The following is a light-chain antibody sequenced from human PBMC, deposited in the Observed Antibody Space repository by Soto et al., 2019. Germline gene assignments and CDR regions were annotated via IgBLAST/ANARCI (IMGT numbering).Light chain of an antibody. CDR3: SSYTSTNTLI. Sequence: QSVLTQPASVSGSPGQSITISCTVTSSDIGGYNYVSWFQQYPGKAPKVMIYEVTNRPSGVSNRFSGSKSGNTASLTISGLQAEDEADYYCSSYTSTNTLIFGGGTKVTVL. J-gene: IGLJ2*01. CDR1: SSDIGGYNY. CDR2: EVT. V-gene: IGLV2-14*01.